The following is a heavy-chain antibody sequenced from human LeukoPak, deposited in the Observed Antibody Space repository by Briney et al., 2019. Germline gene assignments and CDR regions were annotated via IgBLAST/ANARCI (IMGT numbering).Heavy chain of an antibody. J-gene: IGHJ4*02. CDR2: ISSNGGST. CDR3: ARAVGSSWSFDY. Sequence: PGGSLRLSCAASGFTFSSYAMHWVRQAPGKGLEYVSAISSNGGSTYYANSVKGRFTISRDNSKNTLYLQMGSLRAEDMAVYYCARAVGSSWSFDYWGQGTLVTVSS. D-gene: IGHD6-13*01. CDR1: GFTFSSYA. V-gene: IGHV3-64*01.